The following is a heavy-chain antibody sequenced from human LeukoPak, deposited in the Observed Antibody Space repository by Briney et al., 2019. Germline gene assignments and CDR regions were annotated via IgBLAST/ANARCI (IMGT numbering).Heavy chain of an antibody. CDR2: INHSGST. J-gene: IGHJ4*02. V-gene: IGHV4-39*07. CDR3: ARSSSWYRYFDY. D-gene: IGHD6-13*01. CDR1: GGSISSSSYY. Sequence: PSETLSLTCTVSGGSISSSSYYWGWIRQPPGKGLEWIGEINHSGSTNYNPSLKSRVTISVDTSKSQFSLKLSSVTAADTAVYYCARSSSWYRYFDYWGQGTLVTVSS.